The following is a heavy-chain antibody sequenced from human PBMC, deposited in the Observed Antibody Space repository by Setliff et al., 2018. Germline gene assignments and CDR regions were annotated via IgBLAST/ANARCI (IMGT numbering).Heavy chain of an antibody. CDR3: AGGPRWYDSSGYYFRTDN. CDR2: INPGGGST. Sequence: ASVKVSCKASGYTFTNHYMHWVRQAPGQGLEWMGMINPGGGSTTYAQKFQGRVTMTRDTSTSTVYMVLNNLRSEDTAVYYCAGGPRWYDSSGYYFRTDNWGQGTLVTVSS. J-gene: IGHJ4*02. V-gene: IGHV1-46*01. CDR1: GYTFTNHY. D-gene: IGHD3-22*01.